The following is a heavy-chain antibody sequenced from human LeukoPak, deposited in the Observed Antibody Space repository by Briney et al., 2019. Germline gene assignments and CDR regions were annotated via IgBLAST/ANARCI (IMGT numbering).Heavy chain of an antibody. CDR2: IYPGDSET. CDR1: GYSFTTHW. Sequence: GESLKISCKGSGYSFTTHWIGWVRQMPGKGLEWMGIIYPGDSETRYSPSFQGQVTISADMSISTAYLQWSSLKASDTAMYYCARGKGYCSSTSCYFPFDYWGQGTLVTVSS. J-gene: IGHJ4*02. D-gene: IGHD2-2*01. V-gene: IGHV5-51*01. CDR3: ARGKGYCSSTSCYFPFDY.